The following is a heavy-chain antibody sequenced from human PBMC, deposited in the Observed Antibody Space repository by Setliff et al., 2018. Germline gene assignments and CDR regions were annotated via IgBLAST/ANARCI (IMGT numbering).Heavy chain of an antibody. V-gene: IGHV1-2*04. CDR2: INPNSGGT. Sequence: ASVKVSCKASGYTFTSYAFSWVRQAPGQGLEWMGWINPNSGGTNYAQKFQGWVTMTRDTSISTAYMELSRLRSDDTAVYYCAREYDILTGAFDIWGQGTMVTVS. CDR1: GYTFTSYA. D-gene: IGHD3-9*01. J-gene: IGHJ3*02. CDR3: AREYDILTGAFDI.